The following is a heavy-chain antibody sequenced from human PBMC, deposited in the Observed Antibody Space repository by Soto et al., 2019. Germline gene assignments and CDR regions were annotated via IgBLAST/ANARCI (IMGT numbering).Heavy chain of an antibody. CDR2: IYGSGRGI. D-gene: IGHD2-21*01. Sequence: GGSLRLSCTASGLPHSSFAMMWVRQAPGKGLECVAGIYGSGRGIEYADSVKGRFAISRDNSKNTVYLQMTDLRADDTAVYYCAKDAVYNDGLWLMDHWGQGTQVTVSS. CDR1: GLPHSSFA. J-gene: IGHJ4*02. V-gene: IGHV3-23*05. CDR3: AKDAVYNDGLWLMDH.